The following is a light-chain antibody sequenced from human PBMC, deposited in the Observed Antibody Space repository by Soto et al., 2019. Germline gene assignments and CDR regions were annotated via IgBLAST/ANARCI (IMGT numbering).Light chain of an antibody. V-gene: IGLV2-14*01. CDR2: EVN. CDR1: SRDVGGSNY. Sequence: QSALTQPASVSGSPGQSITISCTGTSRDVGGSNYVSWYQHHPHRAPKLLIYEVNYRPSGVSSRFSGSKSGNTASLTISGLQAEDEADYYCSSYTSSNTLEVFGVGTKVTV. CDR3: SSYTSSNTLEV. J-gene: IGLJ1*01.